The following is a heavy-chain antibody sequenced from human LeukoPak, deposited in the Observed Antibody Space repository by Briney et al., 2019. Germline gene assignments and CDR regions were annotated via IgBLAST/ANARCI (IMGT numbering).Heavy chain of an antibody. CDR3: TTGIVGATFSGYYMDV. CDR1: GFTFSSYW. D-gene: IGHD1-26*01. Sequence: TGGSLRLSCAASGFTFSSYWMTWVRQAPGKGLEWVGRIKSKNDGRTTDYAAPVKGKFTISRDDSNNTLYLQMNSLKTEDTAVYYCTTGIVGATFSGYYMDVWGKGTTVTISS. J-gene: IGHJ6*03. CDR2: IKSKNDGRTT. V-gene: IGHV3-15*01.